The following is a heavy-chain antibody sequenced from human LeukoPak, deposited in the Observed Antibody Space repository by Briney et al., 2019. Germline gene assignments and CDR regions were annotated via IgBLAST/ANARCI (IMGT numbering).Heavy chain of an antibody. CDR2: INPSGGST. V-gene: IGHV1-46*01. CDR3: ARASRPKEDIVVVPAENWFDP. J-gene: IGHJ5*02. Sequence: ASVKVSCKASGYTFTSYYMHWVRQAPGQGLEWMGIINPSGGSTSYAQKFQGRVTMTRDTSTSTVYMELSSLRSEDTAVYYCARASRPKEDIVVVPAENWFDPWGQGTLVTVSS. CDR1: GYTFTSYY. D-gene: IGHD2-2*01.